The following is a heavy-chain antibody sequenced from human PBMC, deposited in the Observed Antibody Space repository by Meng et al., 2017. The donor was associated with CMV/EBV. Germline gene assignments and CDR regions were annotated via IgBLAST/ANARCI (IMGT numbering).Heavy chain of an antibody. CDR1: GGTFSSYA. D-gene: IGHD3-10*01. CDR3: ASERRSPNWFDP. CDR2: IIPIFGTA. J-gene: IGHJ5*02. V-gene: IGHV1-69*05. Sequence: SVKVSCKASGGTFSSYAISWVRQAPGQGLEWMGGIIPIFGTANYAQKFQGRVTITTDESTSTAYMELSSLRSEDTAVYYCASERRSPNWFDPWGQGTLVTVSS.